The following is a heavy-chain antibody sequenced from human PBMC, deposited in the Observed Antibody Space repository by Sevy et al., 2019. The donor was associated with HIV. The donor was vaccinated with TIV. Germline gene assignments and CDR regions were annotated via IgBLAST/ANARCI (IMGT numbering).Heavy chain of an antibody. Sequence: GGSLRLSCAASGFTFSSDAMSWVRQAPGKGLEWVSSISGSGSFTYYADSVKGHFTISRDNSKNTLYLQMTSLRAEDRAVYYCAKEGQGAYYDSSGSFDYWGQGTLVTVSS. D-gene: IGHD3-22*01. J-gene: IGHJ4*02. CDR1: GFTFSSDA. CDR2: ISGSGSFT. V-gene: IGHV3-23*01. CDR3: AKEGQGAYYDSSGSFDY.